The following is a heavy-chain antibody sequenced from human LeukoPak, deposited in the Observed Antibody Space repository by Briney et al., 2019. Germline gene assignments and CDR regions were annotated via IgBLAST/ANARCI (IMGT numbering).Heavy chain of an antibody. V-gene: IGHV4-34*01. CDR3: AVGWNYPPAFDI. CDR2: INHSGST. CDR1: GGSFSGYY. Sequence: SETLSLTCAVYGGSFSGYYWSWIRQPPGKGLEWIGEINHSGSTNYNPSLKSRVTISVDTSKNQFSLKLSSVTAADTAVYYCAVGWNYPPAFDIWGQGTMVTVSS. J-gene: IGHJ3*02. D-gene: IGHD1-7*01.